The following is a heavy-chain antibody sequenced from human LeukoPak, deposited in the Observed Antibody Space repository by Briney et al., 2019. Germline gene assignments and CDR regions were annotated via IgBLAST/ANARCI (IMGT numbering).Heavy chain of an antibody. CDR1: GFTFSSYW. J-gene: IGHJ4*02. D-gene: IGHD2-15*01. CDR3: ARGPAVVAATSYFDY. V-gene: IGHV3-7*01. Sequence: GGSLRLSCAASGFTFSSYWMSWVRQAPGKGLEWVANIKQDGCEKYYVDSVKGRFTISRDNAKNSLYLQMNSLRAEDTAVYYCARGPAVVAATSYFDYWGQGTLVTVSS. CDR2: IKQDGCEK.